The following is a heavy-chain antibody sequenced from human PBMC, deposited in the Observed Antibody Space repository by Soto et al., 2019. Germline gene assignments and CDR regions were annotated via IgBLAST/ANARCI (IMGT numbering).Heavy chain of an antibody. CDR3: TRVDTYYDFWSGYYSPRENYYYGMDV. V-gene: IGHV3-49*03. CDR1: GFIFGDYA. CDR2: VGSKAYGGTQ. D-gene: IGHD3-3*01. J-gene: IGHJ6*02. Sequence: GGSLRLSCTASGFIFGDYAMSWFRQAPGKGLGWVGLVGSKAYGGTQEYAASVTGRFTISRDDSKSIAYLQMNSLKTEVAAVYYCTRVDTYYDFWSGYYSPRENYYYGMDVWGQGTTVTVSS.